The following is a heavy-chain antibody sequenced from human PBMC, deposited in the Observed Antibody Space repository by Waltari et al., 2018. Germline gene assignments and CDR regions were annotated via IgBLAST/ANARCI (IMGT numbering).Heavy chain of an antibody. V-gene: IGHV3-9*01. D-gene: IGHD6-19*01. CDR1: GFTFDDYA. J-gene: IGHJ4*02. Sequence: EVQLVESGGGLVQPGRSLRLSCAASGFTFDDYAMHWVRQAPGKGLEWVSGISWNSGSIGYADSGKGRFTISRDNAKNSLYLQMNSRRAEDTAVYYCARPPYSSGWYDYWGQGTLVTVSS. CDR3: ARPPYSSGWYDY. CDR2: ISWNSGSI.